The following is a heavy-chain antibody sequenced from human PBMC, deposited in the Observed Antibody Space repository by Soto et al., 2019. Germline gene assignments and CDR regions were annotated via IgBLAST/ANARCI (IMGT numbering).Heavy chain of an antibody. D-gene: IGHD6-13*01. CDR1: GYTFTHYY. CDR2: INPASGST. J-gene: IGHJ4*02. CDR3: ARDFAAGDH. Sequence: QVQLVQSGAEVRKPGASVKVSCRTSGYTFTHYYVHWVRQAPGQGLEWLGIINPASGSTNYAREFQGRVTLNMDTSKTTVYMERSGMRAEDTAIFYFARDFAAGDHWGQGTLVTVSP. V-gene: IGHV1-46*01.